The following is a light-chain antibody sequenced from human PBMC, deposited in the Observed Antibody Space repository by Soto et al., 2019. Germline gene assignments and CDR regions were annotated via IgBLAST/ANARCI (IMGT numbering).Light chain of an antibody. J-gene: IGKJ4*01. Sequence: DIQMTQSPSSLSASVGDKSTLTCRASQNISSDLNWYEQKPGKAPKVLIYGASRLQTGVPSRFSGSGSGTDFTLTISNLQPEDLATYYCQQSYSTPLIFGGGTKVEIK. CDR1: QNISSD. CDR3: QQSYSTPLI. CDR2: GAS. V-gene: IGKV1-39*01.